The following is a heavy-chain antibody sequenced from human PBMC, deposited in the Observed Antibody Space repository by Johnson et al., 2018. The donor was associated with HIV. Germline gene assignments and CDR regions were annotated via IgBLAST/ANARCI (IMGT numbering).Heavy chain of an antibody. D-gene: IGHD5-12*01. V-gene: IGHV3-30-3*01. CDR2: MSFDETNS. J-gene: IGHJ3*02. Sequence: QLQLVEPGGGVARPGGSLRLSQTAPAFTFVDYDMNWVRQAPGKGLAWVAVMSFDETNSYDSASVDVKCRLTNSRDNAKNSLNLQMNSLRAEDTALYYCARSHRYGTMMATIRPFDIWGQGTMVTVSS. CDR3: ARSHRYGTMMATIRPFDI. CDR1: AFTFVDYD.